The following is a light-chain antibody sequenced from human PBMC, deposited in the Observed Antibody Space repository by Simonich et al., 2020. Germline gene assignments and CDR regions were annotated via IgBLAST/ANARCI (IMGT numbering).Light chain of an antibody. V-gene: IGKV1-39*01. CDR1: QSLSSY. CDR2: AAS. Sequence: DIQMTQSPSSLSASVGDRVTITCRASQSLSSYSNWYQHKPGKAPKLLIYAASSLQSGVPSRFNGSGSGTDFTLTISSLLPEDFATYYCQQSYSTPYTFGQGTKLEIK. CDR3: QQSYSTPYT. J-gene: IGKJ2*01.